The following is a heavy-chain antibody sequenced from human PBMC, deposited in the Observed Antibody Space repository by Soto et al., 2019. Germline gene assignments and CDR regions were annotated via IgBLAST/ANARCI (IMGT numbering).Heavy chain of an antibody. Sequence: QVQLVQSGAEVKKPGSSVKVSCKASGGTFSSYAISWVRQAPGQGLEWMGGIIPIFGTANYAQKFQGRVTIXXDXSXXTAYMELSSLRSEDTAVYYCARGGGLELRRGYFDYWGQGTLVTVSS. D-gene: IGHD1-7*01. CDR2: IIPIFGTA. J-gene: IGHJ4*02. V-gene: IGHV1-69*12. CDR1: GGTFSSYA. CDR3: ARGGGLELRRGYFDY.